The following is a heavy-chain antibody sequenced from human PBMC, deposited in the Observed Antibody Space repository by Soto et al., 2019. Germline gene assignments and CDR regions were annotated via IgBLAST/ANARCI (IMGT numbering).Heavy chain of an antibody. Sequence: QVQLVESGGGVVQPGRSLRLSCAASGFTFSNYGMHWLRQAPGKGLEWVAVISYDGSNKYYADSVKGRFTISRDNSKNTLSLQINSLRAEDTAFYYCAKAHRVSTETSYYYYMDVWGKGTTVTVSS. CDR1: GFTFSNYG. D-gene: IGHD4-17*01. V-gene: IGHV3-30*18. CDR2: ISYDGSNK. CDR3: AKAHRVSTETSYYYYMDV. J-gene: IGHJ6*03.